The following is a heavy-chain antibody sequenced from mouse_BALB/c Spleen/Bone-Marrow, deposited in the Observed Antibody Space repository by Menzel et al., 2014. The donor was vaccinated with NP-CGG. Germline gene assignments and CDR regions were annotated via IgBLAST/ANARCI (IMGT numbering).Heavy chain of an antibody. Sequence: DVMLVESGGGLVKSGGSLKLSCAASGFSFNSYGMFWVRQTPEKRLEWVATISGGGSYTFYPDSVKGRFTISRDNAKNNLYLQLSSLRSEDTALYYCARHAYYDQTEVSFVYWGQGTLVTVSA. CDR3: ARHAYYDQTEVSFVY. D-gene: IGHD2-4*01. CDR1: GFSFNSYG. CDR2: ISGGGSYT. V-gene: IGHV5-9-2*01. J-gene: IGHJ3*01.